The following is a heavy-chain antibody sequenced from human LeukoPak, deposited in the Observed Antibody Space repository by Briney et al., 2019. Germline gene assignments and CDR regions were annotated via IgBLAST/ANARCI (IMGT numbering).Heavy chain of an antibody. CDR1: EYTFTDYY. CDR2: INPNGGGT. D-gene: IGHD3-10*01. CDR3: ARVRDSGSYYLY. V-gene: IGHV1-2*02. Sequence: ASVKVSCKASEYTFTDYYIHWVRQAPGQGLQWMGWINPNGGGTIYAQKFQGRVTMTRDTSISAAYMELSRLTSDDTAVYWCARVRDSGSYYLYWGQGTLVTVSS. J-gene: IGHJ4*02.